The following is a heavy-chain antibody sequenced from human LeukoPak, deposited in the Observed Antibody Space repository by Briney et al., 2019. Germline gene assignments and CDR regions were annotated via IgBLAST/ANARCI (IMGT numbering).Heavy chain of an antibody. Sequence: GGSLRLSCAASGFTFDDYATHWVRQAPGKGLEWVSLISWEGASTYYADSVKSRFTISRDNSKNSLYLQMNSLRAEDTAFYYCAKDRRFGISSDSYFDYWGQGTLVTVSS. CDR2: ISWEGAST. CDR1: GFTFDDYA. V-gene: IGHV3-43D*03. CDR3: AKDRRFGISSDSYFDY. D-gene: IGHD2/OR15-2a*01. J-gene: IGHJ4*02.